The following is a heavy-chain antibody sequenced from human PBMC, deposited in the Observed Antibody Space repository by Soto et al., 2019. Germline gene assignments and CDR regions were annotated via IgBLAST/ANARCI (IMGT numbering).Heavy chain of an antibody. D-gene: IGHD6-19*01. Sequence: GGNLRLSCAASGFTFRDYYMSWIRQAPGKGLEWVSYISTSGDTIYYADSVKGRFTVSRDNAKNSLYLQMRTLRAEDTVVYFFVRDPVRSTQLWGPATLGTVS. V-gene: IGHV3-11*01. J-gene: IGHJ1*01. CDR2: ISTSGDTI. CDR3: VRDPVRSTQL. CDR1: GFTFRDYY.